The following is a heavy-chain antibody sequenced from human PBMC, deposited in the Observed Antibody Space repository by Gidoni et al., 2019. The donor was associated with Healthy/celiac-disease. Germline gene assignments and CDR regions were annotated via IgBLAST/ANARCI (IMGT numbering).Heavy chain of an antibody. CDR1: GLTGSSYG. D-gene: IGHD6-13*01. Sequence: QVQRVESGGGVVEPGRWLRLSCAAAGLTGSSYGMHWVRQAPGKGVEWVAVMWYNGRSKCYADSVKGRFTIARDNSKTSLYLQMNSLSAEDTAVYYCSRGGSSWYLNYYYYIDVWGQGTPVTVSS. V-gene: IGHV3-33*01. CDR2: MWYNGRSK. J-gene: IGHJ6*03. CDR3: SRGGSSWYLNYYYYIDV.